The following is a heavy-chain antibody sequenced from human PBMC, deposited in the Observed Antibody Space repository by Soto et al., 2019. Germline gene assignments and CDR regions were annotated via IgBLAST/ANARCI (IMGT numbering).Heavy chain of an antibody. CDR2: IVPIYRTA. CDR3: VKGSSAKLSSN. Sequence: GVSMKVPCKASGFTFSCCRITWVRQAPGQVIDCLGGIVPIYRTADYAQKFQGRVTNTADESARTSYMVLRSLKSQDTAVYYCVKGSSAKLSSNWGQGTLDTESS. CDR1: GFTFSCCR. J-gene: IGHJ4*02. D-gene: IGHD6-13*01. V-gene: IGHV1-69*13.